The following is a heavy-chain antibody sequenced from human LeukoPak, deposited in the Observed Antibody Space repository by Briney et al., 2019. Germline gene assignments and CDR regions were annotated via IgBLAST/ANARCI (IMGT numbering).Heavy chain of an antibody. V-gene: IGHV4-39*07. J-gene: IGHJ4*02. Sequence: SGTLSLTCTVSGGSISSSYYYWGWIRQPPGKGLEWIGEINHSGSTNYNPSLKSRVTMSVDTSKNQFSLKLSSATAADTAVYYCARGGERPGIAAAGLDYWGQGTLVTVSS. CDR3: ARGGERPGIAAAGLDY. CDR2: INHSGST. D-gene: IGHD6-13*01. CDR1: GGSISSSYYY.